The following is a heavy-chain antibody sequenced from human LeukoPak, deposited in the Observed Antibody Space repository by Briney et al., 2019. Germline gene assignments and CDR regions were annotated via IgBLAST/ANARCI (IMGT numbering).Heavy chain of an antibody. Sequence: PGGSLRLSCAASGFTFSSYWMSWVCQAPGKGLERVANIKQDGSEKYYVDSVKGRFTISRDNAKNSLYLQMNSLRAEDTAVYYCARGPLVVVAASPLADYWGQGTLVSASS. CDR3: ARGPLVVVAASPLADY. CDR1: GFTFSSYW. J-gene: IGHJ4*02. CDR2: IKQDGSEK. D-gene: IGHD2-15*01. V-gene: IGHV3-7*01.